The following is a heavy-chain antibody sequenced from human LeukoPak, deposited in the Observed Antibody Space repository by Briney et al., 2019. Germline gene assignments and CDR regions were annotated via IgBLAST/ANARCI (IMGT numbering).Heavy chain of an antibody. Sequence: SETLSLTCTISGGSMSVGRSYWGWVRQPPGTGLEWIASIYYDGTTYYYPSLKSRVTISMDSSKNHFSLEVKSVTAADTAMYYCGTGGGIAVSHVWGQGIMVAVST. V-gene: IGHV4-39*07. CDR1: GGSMSVGRSY. J-gene: IGHJ4*02. D-gene: IGHD6-19*01. CDR2: IYYDGTT. CDR3: GTGGGIAVSHV.